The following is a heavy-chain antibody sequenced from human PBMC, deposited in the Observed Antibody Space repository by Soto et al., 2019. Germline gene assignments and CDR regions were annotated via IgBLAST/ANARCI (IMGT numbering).Heavy chain of an antibody. Sequence: QVQLVQSGAEVKKPGASVKVSCKASGYTFTSYGISWVRQAPGQGLEWMGWISAYNGNTNYAQKLQGRVTMTTDTSTSTAYMELRSLRSDDTAVYYGAGDQVRYSGYANFDYWGQGPLVTVSS. V-gene: IGHV1-18*01. CDR3: AGDQVRYSGYANFDY. CDR1: GYTFTSYG. J-gene: IGHJ4*02. CDR2: ISAYNGNT. D-gene: IGHD5-12*01.